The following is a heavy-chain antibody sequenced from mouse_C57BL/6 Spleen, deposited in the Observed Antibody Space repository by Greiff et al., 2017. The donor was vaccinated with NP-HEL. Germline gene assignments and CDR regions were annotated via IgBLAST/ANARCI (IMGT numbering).Heavy chain of an antibody. CDR3: ARDAADDYFDV. J-gene: IGHJ1*03. Sequence: EVKVVESGGGLVQSGRSLRLSCATSGFTFSDFYMEWVRQAPGKGLEWIAASRNKANDYTTEYSASVKGRFIVSRDTSQSILYLQMNALRAEDTAIYYCARDAADDYFDVWGTGTTVTVSS. CDR1: GFTFSDFY. V-gene: IGHV7-1*01. CDR2: SRNKANDYTT.